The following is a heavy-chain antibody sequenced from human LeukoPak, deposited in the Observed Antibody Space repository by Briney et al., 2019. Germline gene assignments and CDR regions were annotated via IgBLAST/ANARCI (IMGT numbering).Heavy chain of an antibody. CDR3: ARDKAYYDFWSGYPPYYMDV. CDR1: GFTFSSYN. Sequence: GGSLRLSCAASGFTFSSYNMNWVRQAPGKGLEWVSSISSSSSYIYYADSVKGRFTISRDNAKNSLYLQMNSLRAEDTAVYYCARDKAYYDFWSGYPPYYMDVWGKGTTVTVSS. CDR2: ISSSSSYI. J-gene: IGHJ6*03. D-gene: IGHD3-3*01. V-gene: IGHV3-21*01.